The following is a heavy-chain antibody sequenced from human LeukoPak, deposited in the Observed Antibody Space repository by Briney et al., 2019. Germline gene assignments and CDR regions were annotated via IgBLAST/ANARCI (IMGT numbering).Heavy chain of an antibody. D-gene: IGHD6-19*01. CDR2: ISSSYT. Sequence: GGSLRLSCAASGFTFGSYIMNWVRQAPGKGLEWVSSISSSYTYYADSGKGRFTVSRDNAKNSLYLQMNSLRAEDTAVYYCAKDLGAVAGRVWYYYYYMDVWGKGTTVTVSS. CDR3: AKDLGAVAGRVWYYYYYMDV. CDR1: GFTFGSYI. V-gene: IGHV3-21*04. J-gene: IGHJ6*03.